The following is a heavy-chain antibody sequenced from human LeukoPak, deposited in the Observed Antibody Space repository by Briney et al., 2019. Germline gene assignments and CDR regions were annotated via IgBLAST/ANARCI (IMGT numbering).Heavy chain of an antibody. Sequence: SETLSLTCTVSGGSISSYYWSWIRQPPGKGLEWIGYIYYSGSTYYNPSLKSRVTISVDTSKNQFSLKLSSVTAADTAVYYCARQRGIRDYDFWSGYSRTFDYWGQGTLVTVSS. J-gene: IGHJ4*02. CDR3: ARQRGIRDYDFWSGYSRTFDY. CDR1: GGSISSYY. CDR2: IYYSGST. D-gene: IGHD3-3*01. V-gene: IGHV4-59*08.